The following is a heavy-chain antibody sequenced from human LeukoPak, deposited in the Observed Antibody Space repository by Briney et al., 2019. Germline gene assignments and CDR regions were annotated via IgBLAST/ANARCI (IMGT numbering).Heavy chain of an antibody. CDR1: GGSISSGSYY. J-gene: IGHJ6*03. Sequence: PSETLSLTCTVSGGSISSGSYYWSWIRQPAGKGLEWIGRIYTSGSTNYNPSLKSRVTISVDTSKNQFSLKLSSVTAADTAVYYCARDLGSGQGTYYYYYMDVWGKGTTVTVSS. V-gene: IGHV4-61*02. CDR3: ARDLGSGQGTYYYYYMDV. CDR2: IYTSGST.